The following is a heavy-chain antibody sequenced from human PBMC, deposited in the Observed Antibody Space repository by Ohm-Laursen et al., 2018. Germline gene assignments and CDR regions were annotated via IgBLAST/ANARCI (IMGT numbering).Heavy chain of an antibody. CDR3: ARIGAQLPDY. CDR1: GFTFSSYG. D-gene: IGHD2-2*01. Sequence: SLRLSCAASGFTFSSYGMHWVRQAPGKGLEWVAVISYDGSNKYYADSVKGRFTISRDNSKNTLYLQMNSLRAEDTAVYYCARIGAQLPDYWGQGTLVTVSS. CDR2: ISYDGSNK. J-gene: IGHJ4*02. V-gene: IGHV3-30*03.